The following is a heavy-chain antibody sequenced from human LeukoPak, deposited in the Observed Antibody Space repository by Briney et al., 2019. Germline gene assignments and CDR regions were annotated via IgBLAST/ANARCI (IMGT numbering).Heavy chain of an antibody. CDR1: GYTFTDYY. CDR3: ARDMGRYSGYDYDY. J-gene: IGHJ4*02. V-gene: IGHV1-2*02. D-gene: IGHD5-12*01. CDR2: IHPNTGAT. Sequence: SVKVSCKTSGYTFTDYYLHWVRQAPGQGLEWVGWIHPNTGATHYAQKFQGRLTMTRDTSISTVYMELTRLRPDDTAVYYCARDMGRYSGYDYDYWGQGTLVTASS.